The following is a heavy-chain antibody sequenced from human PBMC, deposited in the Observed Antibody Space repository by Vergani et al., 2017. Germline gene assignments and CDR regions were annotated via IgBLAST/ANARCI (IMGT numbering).Heavy chain of an antibody. CDR1: GFTFSSYS. V-gene: IGHV3-21*01. CDR3: AREPYGDYYFDY. J-gene: IGHJ4*02. D-gene: IGHD4-17*01. CDR2: ISSSSSYI. Sequence: EVQLVESGGGLVQPGGSLRLSCAASGFTFSSYSMNWVRQAPGKGLEWVSSISSSSSYIYYADSVKGRFTISRDNAKNSLYLQMNSLRAEDTAVYYCAREPYGDYYFDYWGQGTLVTVSS.